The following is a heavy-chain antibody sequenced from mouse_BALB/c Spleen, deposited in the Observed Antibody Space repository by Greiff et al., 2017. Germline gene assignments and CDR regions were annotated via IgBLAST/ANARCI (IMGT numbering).Heavy chain of an antibody. J-gene: IGHJ4*01. CDR3: ARKGGNYDYAMDY. D-gene: IGHD2-1*01. V-gene: IGHV5-4*02. CDR1: GFTFSDYY. CDR2: ISDGGSYT. Sequence: EVNLVESGGGLVKPGGSLKLSCAASGFTFSDYYMYWVRQTPEKRLEWVATISDGGSYTYYPDSVKGRFTISRDNAKNNLYLQMSSLKSEDTAMYYCARKGGNYDYAMDYWGQGTSVTVSS.